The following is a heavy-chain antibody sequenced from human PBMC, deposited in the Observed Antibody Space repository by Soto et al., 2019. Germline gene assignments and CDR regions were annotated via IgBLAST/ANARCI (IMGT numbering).Heavy chain of an antibody. V-gene: IGHV3-74*01. CDR2: INSDGSRT. CDR3: ARGPTGWYGYDY. CDR1: GFTFSSSW. J-gene: IGHJ4*02. D-gene: IGHD6-19*01. Sequence: EVQLVESGGGLVQPGGSLTLSCAASGFTFSSSWMHWVRQAPGKGLVWVSHINSDGSRTNYADSVKGRFTISRDNAKNTLYLQMNSLSAEDTALYYCARGPTGWYGYDYWGQGTLVTVSS.